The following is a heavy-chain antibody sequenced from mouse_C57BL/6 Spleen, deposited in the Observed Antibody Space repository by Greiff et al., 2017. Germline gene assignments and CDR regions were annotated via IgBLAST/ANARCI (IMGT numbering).Heavy chain of an antibody. CDR1: GYAFSSYW. V-gene: IGHV1-80*01. CDR2: IYPGDGDT. J-gene: IGHJ3*01. Sequence: LQQSGASVKISCKASGYAFSSYWMNWVKQRPGKGLEWIGQIYPGDGDTNYNGKFKGKATLTADKSSSTAYMQLSSLTSEDSAVYFCARWGDIHEGFAYWGQGTLVTVAA. CDR3: ARWGDIHEGFAY.